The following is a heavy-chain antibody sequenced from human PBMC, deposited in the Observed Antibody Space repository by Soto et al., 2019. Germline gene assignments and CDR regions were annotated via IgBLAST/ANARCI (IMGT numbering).Heavy chain of an antibody. CDR2: IYYSGST. CDR1: GGSISSYY. CDR3: ARGMPNGIMRGEEGMDV. Sequence: SETLSLTCTVSGGSISSYYWSWIRQPPGKGLEWIGYIYYSGSTNYNPSLKRRVTISVDTSKNQFSPKLSSVTAEDTAVYYCARGMPNGIMRGEEGMDVWRQRTKVTVSS. J-gene: IGHJ6*02. D-gene: IGHD3-16*01. V-gene: IGHV4-59*01.